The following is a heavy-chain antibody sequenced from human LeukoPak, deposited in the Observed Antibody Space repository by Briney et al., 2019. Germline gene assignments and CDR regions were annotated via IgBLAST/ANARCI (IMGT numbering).Heavy chain of an antibody. D-gene: IGHD4-17*01. J-gene: IGHJ4*02. V-gene: IGHV4-4*07. CDR2: ISSRGDT. CDR1: GGSISNYY. CDR3: AREYGDFDY. Sequence: SETLSLTCIVSGGSISNYYWSWIRQPAGKGLQWIGRISSRGDTNYNPSLKSRVFMSIDRSKNQFSLKLLSLTAADTAVYYCAREYGDFDYWAGEPWSPSPQ.